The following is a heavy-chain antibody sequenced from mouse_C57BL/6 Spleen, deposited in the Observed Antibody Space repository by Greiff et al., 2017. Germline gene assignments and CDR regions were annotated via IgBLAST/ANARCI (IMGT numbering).Heavy chain of an antibody. CDR3: ARACLNWDFDY. V-gene: IGHV3-6*01. CDR2: ISYDGSN. Sequence: EVQLVESGPGLVKPSQSLSLTCSVTGYSITSGYYWNWIRQFPGNKLEWMGYISYDGSNNYNPSLKNRISITRDTTKNQFFLKLNSVTTEDTATYYFARACLNWDFDYWGQGTTLTVSS. CDR1: GYSITSGYY. D-gene: IGHD4-1*01. J-gene: IGHJ2*01.